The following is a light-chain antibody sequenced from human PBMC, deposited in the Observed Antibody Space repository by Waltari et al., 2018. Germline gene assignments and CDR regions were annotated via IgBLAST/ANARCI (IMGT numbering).Light chain of an antibody. CDR3: QQYDDFRPYP. J-gene: IGKJ2*01. V-gene: IGKV1-33*01. CDR2: DAS. Sequence: DIQMTQSPSSLSASVGDRVTISCQASRDINNFLNWYQQKPGKAPKLLMYDASNLEIGVPSRFSGRGSGTHFTFTVSSLQPEDVATYYFQQYDDFRPYPFGQGTKVEIK. CDR1: RDINNF.